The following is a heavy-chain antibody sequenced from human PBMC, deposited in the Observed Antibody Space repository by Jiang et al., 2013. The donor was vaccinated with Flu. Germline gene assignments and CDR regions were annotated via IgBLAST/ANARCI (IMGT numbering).Heavy chain of an antibody. CDR3: ASASPKYYYDSRATGFDP. V-gene: IGHV1-69*01. D-gene: IGHD3-22*01. CDR1: GGTFSSYA. Sequence: SGAEVKKPGSSVKVSCKASGGTFSSYAISWVRQAPGQGLEWMGGIIPIFGTANYAQKFQGRVTITADESTSTAYMELSSLRSEDTAVYYCASASPKYYYDSRATGFDPWGQGTLVTVS. CDR2: IIPIFGTA. J-gene: IGHJ5*02.